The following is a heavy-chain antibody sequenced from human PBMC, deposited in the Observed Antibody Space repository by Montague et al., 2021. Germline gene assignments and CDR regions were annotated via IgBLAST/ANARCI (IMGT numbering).Heavy chain of an antibody. D-gene: IGHD3-22*01. J-gene: IGHJ6*03. V-gene: IGHV4-34*01. CDR1: GGSFSGHY. Sequence: SETLSLTCAVYGGSFSGHYWRWIRQPPGKGLEWIGEINNSGSTNYNPSLKSRVTISVDTSKNQFSLKLHSVTAADTAVYYCARGRIEVSMIVVVLTGASYYMDVWGKGTMVTVSS. CDR2: INNSGST. CDR3: ARGRIEVSMIVVVLTGASYYMDV.